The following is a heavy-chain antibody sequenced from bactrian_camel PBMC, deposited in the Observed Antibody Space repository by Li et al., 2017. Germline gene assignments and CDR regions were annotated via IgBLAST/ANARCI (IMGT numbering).Heavy chain of an antibody. Sequence: HVQLVESGGGSVQAGGSLRLSCVVSRDTYSNNCIGWFRLPPGKEREGVATIYTGGGNAYYADSVKGRFTISEDNAKNTVYLQMNSLQPEDTAMYHCATISSDGSWSNSFCPLEFAYWGYGTQVTVS. V-gene: IGHV3S54*01. J-gene: IGHJ6*01. D-gene: IGHD6*01. CDR2: IYTGGGNA. CDR1: RDTYSNNC. CDR3: ATISSDGSWSNSFCPLEFAY.